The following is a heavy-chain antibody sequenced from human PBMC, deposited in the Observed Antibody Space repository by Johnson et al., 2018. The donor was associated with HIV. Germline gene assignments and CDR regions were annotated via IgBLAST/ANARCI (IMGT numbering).Heavy chain of an antibody. CDR3: ARGEGGTYLPDAFDI. V-gene: IGHV3-66*01. D-gene: IGHD1-26*01. Sequence: EVQLVESGGGLVQPGGSLRLSCAASVFAVSKNYLTCVRQAPGKGLEWVSIIYSGGNTYYADSVKGRFTISRDNSKNTLYLQMNSLRAEDTAVYYCARGEGGTYLPDAFDIWGQGTMVTVSS. CDR2: IYSGGNT. J-gene: IGHJ3*02. CDR1: VFAVSKNY.